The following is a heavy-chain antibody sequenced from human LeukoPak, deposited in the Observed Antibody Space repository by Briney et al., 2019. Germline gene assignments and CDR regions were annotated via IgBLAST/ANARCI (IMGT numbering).Heavy chain of an antibody. V-gene: IGHV3-21*06. Sequence: GGSLRLACTASGLTFSTSGLNWVRQAPGKGLEWVASIGPTGSDRYHADSIKGQFTITRDNANNFLYLQMNSLRAEDTAVYYCATETNGRHYDYWGQGTLLTVSS. CDR1: GLTFSTSG. CDR3: ATETNGRHYDY. CDR2: IGPTGSDR. J-gene: IGHJ4*02. D-gene: IGHD1-14*01.